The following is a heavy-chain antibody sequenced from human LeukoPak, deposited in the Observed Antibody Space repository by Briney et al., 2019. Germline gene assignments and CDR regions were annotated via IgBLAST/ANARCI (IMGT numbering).Heavy chain of an antibody. CDR3: ARELNGGYYYDSSGLVD. J-gene: IGHJ4*02. V-gene: IGHV1-69*04. CDR2: IIPILGIA. Sequence: ASVKVSCKASGGTFSSYAISWVRQAPGQGLEWMGRIIPILGIANYAQKFQGRVTITADKSTSTAYMELSSLRSEDTAVYYCARELNGGYYYDSSGLVDWGQGTLVTVSS. CDR1: GGTFSSYA. D-gene: IGHD3-22*01.